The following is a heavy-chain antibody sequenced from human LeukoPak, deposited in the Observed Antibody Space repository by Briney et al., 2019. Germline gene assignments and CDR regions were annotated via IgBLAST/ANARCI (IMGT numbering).Heavy chain of an antibody. Sequence: PSETLSLTCAVYGGSFSGYYWSWIRQPPGKGLEWIGEINHSGSTNYNPSLKSRVTISVDTSKNQFSLKLRSVTAADTAVYYCARVRVAARRLLPFDPWGQGTLVTVSS. J-gene: IGHJ5*02. CDR3: ARVRVAARRLLPFDP. CDR2: INHSGST. CDR1: GGSFSGYY. V-gene: IGHV4-34*01. D-gene: IGHD6-6*01.